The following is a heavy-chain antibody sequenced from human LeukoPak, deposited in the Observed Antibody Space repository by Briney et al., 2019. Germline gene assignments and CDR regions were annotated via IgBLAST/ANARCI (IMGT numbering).Heavy chain of an antibody. D-gene: IGHD3-3*01. CDR1: GGSISSSSYY. Sequence: SETLSLTCTVSGGSISSSSYYWGWIRQPPGKGLEWIGSIYYSGSTYYNPSLKSRVTISVDTSKNQFSLKLSSVTAADTAVYYCARQRIREVEFSYYDFWSGYMGPRYFDYWGQGTLVTVSS. CDR2: IYYSGST. J-gene: IGHJ4*02. V-gene: IGHV4-39*01. CDR3: ARQRIREVEFSYYDFWSGYMGPRYFDY.